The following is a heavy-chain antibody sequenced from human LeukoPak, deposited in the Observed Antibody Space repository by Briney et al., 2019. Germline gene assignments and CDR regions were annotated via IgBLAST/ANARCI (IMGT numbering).Heavy chain of an antibody. CDR2: ISSSSSYI. D-gene: IGHD1-14*01. J-gene: IGHJ4*02. CDR3: ARETWPDNGCFDY. V-gene: IGHV3-21*01. CDR1: GFTFSSYS. Sequence: GGSLRLSCAASGFTFSSYSMNWVRQAPGKGLEWVSSISSSSSYIYYADSVKGRFTISRDNAKNSLYLQMNSLRAEDTAVYYCARETWPDNGCFDYWGQGTLVTVSS.